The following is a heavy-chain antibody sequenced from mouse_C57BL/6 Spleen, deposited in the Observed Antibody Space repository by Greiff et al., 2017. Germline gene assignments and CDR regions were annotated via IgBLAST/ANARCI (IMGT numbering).Heavy chain of an antibody. CDR3: ARIKLAGGDYYAMDY. J-gene: IGHJ4*01. D-gene: IGHD6-1*01. Sequence: QVQLQQPGAELVKPGASVKMSCKASGYTFTSYWITWVKQRPGQGLEWIGDIYPGSGSTKYNEKFKSKATLTVDTSSSTAYMQLSSLTSEDSAVYYCARIKLAGGDYYAMDYWGQGTSVTVSS. CDR2: IYPGSGST. CDR1: GYTFTSYW. V-gene: IGHV1-55*01.